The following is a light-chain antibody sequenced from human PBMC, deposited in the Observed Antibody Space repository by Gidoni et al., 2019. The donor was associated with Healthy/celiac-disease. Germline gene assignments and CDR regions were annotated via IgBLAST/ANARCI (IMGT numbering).Light chain of an antibody. CDR1: QSINSN. Sequence: IVMTQSPATLSVSPGERATRSCRASQSINSNLAWYQQKPGQAPRLLIYGASSGSGTEFTLTISSLQSEDFAVYYCQQYNSWPPALTFGGGTKVEIK. V-gene: IGKV3-15*01. J-gene: IGKJ4*01. CDR3: QQYNSWPPALT. CDR2: GAS.